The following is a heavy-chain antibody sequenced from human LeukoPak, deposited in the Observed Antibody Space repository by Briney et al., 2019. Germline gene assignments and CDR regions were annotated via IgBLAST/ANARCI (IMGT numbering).Heavy chain of an antibody. Sequence: GGSLRLSCGASKITFSSYTINWVRQAPGKGLEWVSSISSNGGYIYYADSVEGRFTISRDDAQSSVHLLMNSLRTEDTAVYYCARNIFLGRAPPVGGKGTTVPVSS. D-gene: IGHD3-3*01. J-gene: IGHJ6*03. CDR1: KITFSSYT. CDR3: ARNIFLGRAPPV. V-gene: IGHV3-21*01. CDR2: ISSNGGYI.